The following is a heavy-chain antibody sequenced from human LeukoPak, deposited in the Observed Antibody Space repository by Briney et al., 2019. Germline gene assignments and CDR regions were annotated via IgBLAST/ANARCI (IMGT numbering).Heavy chain of an antibody. Sequence: GGSLRLSCAASGFTFSSYWMSWVRQAPGKGLEWVANIKQDGSEKYYVDSVKGRFTISRDNAKNSLYLQMSSLRAEDTAVYYCARDGAYDFWSGYYVDYWGQGTLVTVSS. CDR2: IKQDGSEK. J-gene: IGHJ4*02. V-gene: IGHV3-7*01. D-gene: IGHD3-3*01. CDR3: ARDGAYDFWSGYYVDY. CDR1: GFTFSSYW.